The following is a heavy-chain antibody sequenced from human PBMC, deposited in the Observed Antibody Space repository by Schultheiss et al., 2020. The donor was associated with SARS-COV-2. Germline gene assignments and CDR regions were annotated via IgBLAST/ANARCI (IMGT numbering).Heavy chain of an antibody. D-gene: IGHD3-3*01. V-gene: IGHV4-31*03. CDR1: GGSISSGGYY. CDR3: AKDPFGVVIIGAFDI. CDR2: IYYSGST. J-gene: IGHJ3*02. Sequence: SQTLSLTCTVSGGSISSGGYYWSWIRQHPGKGLEWIGYIYYSGSTYYNPSLKSRVTISVDTSKNQFSLKLSSVTAADTAVYYCAKDPFGVVIIGAFDIWGQGTMVTVSS.